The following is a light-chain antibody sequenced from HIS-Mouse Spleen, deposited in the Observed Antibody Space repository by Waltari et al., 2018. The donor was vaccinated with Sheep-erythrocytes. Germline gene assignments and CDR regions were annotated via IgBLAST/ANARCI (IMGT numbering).Light chain of an antibody. V-gene: IGLV2-23*01. Sequence: QSALTPPASVSGSPGQSITISSTGTSSDLGGYNLVSWYQQHPGKAPKLMIYEGSKRPSGVSNRFSGSKSGNTASLTISGLQAEDEADYYCCSYAGSSTPWVFGGGTKLTVL. CDR3: CSYAGSSTPWV. CDR1: SSDLGGYNL. J-gene: IGLJ3*02. CDR2: EGS.